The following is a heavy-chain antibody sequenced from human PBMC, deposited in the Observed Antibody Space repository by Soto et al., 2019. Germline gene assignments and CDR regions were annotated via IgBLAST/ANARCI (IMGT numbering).Heavy chain of an antibody. CDR2: IYYSGST. V-gene: IGHV4-31*03. J-gene: IGHJ4*02. CDR3: ARAAMGGSSWPFDY. CDR1: GGSISSGGYY. Sequence: SETLSLTCTVSGGSISSGGYYWSWIRQHPGKGLEWIGYIYYSGSTNYNPSLKSRVTISVDKSKNQFSLKLSSVTAADTAVYYCARAAMGGSSWPFDYWGQGTPVTVSS. D-gene: IGHD6-13*01.